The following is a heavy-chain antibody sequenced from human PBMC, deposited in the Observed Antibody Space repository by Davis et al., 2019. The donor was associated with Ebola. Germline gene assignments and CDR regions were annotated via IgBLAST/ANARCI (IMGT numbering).Heavy chain of an antibody. CDR1: GFTFSSYA. J-gene: IGHJ4*02. CDR2: ISGSGGST. V-gene: IGHV3-23*01. CDR3: AKAPSYSGSYRPAVDY. D-gene: IGHD1-26*01. Sequence: PGGSLRLSCAASGFTFSSYAMSWVRQAPGKGLEWVSGISGSGGSTYYADSVKGRFTISRDNSKNTLYLQMNSLRAEDTAVYYCAKAPSYSGSYRPAVDYWGQGTLVTVSS.